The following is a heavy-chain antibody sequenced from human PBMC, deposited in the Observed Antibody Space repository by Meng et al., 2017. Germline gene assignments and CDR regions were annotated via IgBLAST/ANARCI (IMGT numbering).Heavy chain of an antibody. V-gene: IGHV3-9*01. Sequence: SLKISCAASGFTFDDYAMHWVRQAPGKGLEWVSGISWNSGSIGYADSVKGRFTISRDNAKNSLYLQMNSLRAEDTAVYYCIMIVVATLDYWGQGTLVTVSS. CDR2: ISWNSGSI. D-gene: IGHD3-22*01. CDR3: IMIVVATLDY. J-gene: IGHJ4*02. CDR1: GFTFDDYA.